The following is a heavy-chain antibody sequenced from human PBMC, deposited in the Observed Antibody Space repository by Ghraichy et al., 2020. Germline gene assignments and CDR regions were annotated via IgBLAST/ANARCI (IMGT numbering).Heavy chain of an antibody. CDR3: ARVSMVRGKTLAYYYYSYMDV. CDR1: GYVFTNYG. Sequence: ASVKVSCKASGYVFTNYGISWVRQAPGQGLEWMGWISGHNANTNYAQKVQGRVSMTTDTSTRTAYMELRSLRSDDTAVYYCARVSMVRGKTLAYYYYSYMDVWGKGTTVTVSS. J-gene: IGHJ6*03. D-gene: IGHD3-10*01. CDR2: ISGHNANT. V-gene: IGHV1-18*01.